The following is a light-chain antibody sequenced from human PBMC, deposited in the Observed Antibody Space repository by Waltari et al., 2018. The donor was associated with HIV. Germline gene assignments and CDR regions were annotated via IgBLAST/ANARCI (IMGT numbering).Light chain of an antibody. Sequence: QSVLTQPPSASGTPGQRVTISCSGSSSNIGSNTVNWYRQLPGTAPKLLNYNNNQRPSGVPYRFSGSKSGTSASLAISGLQSEDEADDYCAAWDDSLNGVVFGGGTKLTVL. CDR2: NNN. V-gene: IGLV1-44*01. CDR1: SSNIGSNT. J-gene: IGLJ2*01. CDR3: AAWDDSLNGVV.